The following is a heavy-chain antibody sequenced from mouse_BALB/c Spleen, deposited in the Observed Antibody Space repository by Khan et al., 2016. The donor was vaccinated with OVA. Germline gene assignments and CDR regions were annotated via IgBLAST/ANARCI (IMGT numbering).Heavy chain of an antibody. D-gene: IGHD1-1*01. CDR3: ARYYYGSSYGAMDY. CDR1: GYSITSEYA. V-gene: IGHV3-2*02. J-gene: IGHJ4*01. Sequence: EVQLVESGPGLVKPSQSLSLTCTVTGYSITSEYAWNWIRQFPGNKLEWMGYISYSGSTRYSPSLKSRISISRDTSKNQFFLQLNSVTTEDTATYYCARYYYGSSYGAMDYWGQGTSVTVSS. CDR2: ISYSGST.